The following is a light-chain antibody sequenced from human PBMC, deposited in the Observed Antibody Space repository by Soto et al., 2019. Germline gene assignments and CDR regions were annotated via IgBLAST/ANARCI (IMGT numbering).Light chain of an antibody. V-gene: IGKV3-20*01. CDR3: QQYDGAPLT. Sequence: EIVLTQSPDTLSLSPGERAILFCRASQTLSINSLAWYQQKPGQAPRLLIYAASTRDTGIPDRFNGSGSGTDFALTINRLEPEDFAVYYCQQYDGAPLTFGPGTKVDVK. J-gene: IGKJ3*01. CDR2: AAS. CDR1: QTLSINS.